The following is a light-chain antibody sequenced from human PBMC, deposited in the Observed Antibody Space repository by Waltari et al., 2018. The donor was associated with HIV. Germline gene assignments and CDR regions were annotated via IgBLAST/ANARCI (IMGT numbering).Light chain of an antibody. CDR1: QSLRHSNGYNY. J-gene: IGKJ2*01. CDR2: MAS. V-gene: IGKV2-28*01. Sequence: DIVMTQSRLSLPVTPGEPASISCRSSQSLRHSNGYNYLDWYLQKPGQSPQLLMYMASKRASVVPDRFSGSRSGTDFTLKISRVEAEDVVVDYCMQALQSRGGTFGQGTKLEIK. CDR3: MQALQSRGGT.